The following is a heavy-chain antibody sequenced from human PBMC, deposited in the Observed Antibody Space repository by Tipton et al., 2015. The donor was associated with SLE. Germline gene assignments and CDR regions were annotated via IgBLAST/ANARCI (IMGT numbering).Heavy chain of an antibody. CDR1: GDSVGTNY. CDR3: ARGAYYFGS. J-gene: IGHJ4*02. V-gene: IGHV4-4*07. Sequence: TLSLTCTVSGDSVGTNYWNWIRQPAGKGLEWIGRLYGSVITNYNPSLKSRVTISVDTSKNQFSLKLTSVTPADTAFYYCARGAYYFGSWGQGTLVTVSS. CDR2: LYGSVIT.